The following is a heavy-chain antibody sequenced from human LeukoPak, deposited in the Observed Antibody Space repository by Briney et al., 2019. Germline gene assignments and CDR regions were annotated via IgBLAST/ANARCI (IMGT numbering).Heavy chain of an antibody. Sequence: GGSLRLSCAASGFNFRSYAMHWVRQAPGKGLEWVTVISYDGSNKYYADSVKGRFTISRDNSKNTLYLLMNSLRAEDTAVYYCAREAPITVHDYWGQGTLVTVSS. CDR2: ISYDGSNK. V-gene: IGHV3-30-3*01. CDR1: GFNFRSYA. CDR3: AREAPITVHDY. J-gene: IGHJ4*02. D-gene: IGHD5-24*01.